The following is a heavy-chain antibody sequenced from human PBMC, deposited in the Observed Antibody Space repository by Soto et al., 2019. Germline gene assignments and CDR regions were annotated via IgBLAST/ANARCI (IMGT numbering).Heavy chain of an antibody. CDR2: MYWDDDE. V-gene: IGHV2-5*02. CDR3: AHSRNLITEDAQVGDFDY. J-gene: IGHJ4*02. D-gene: IGHD3-10*01. CDR1: GFSLNTDGEG. Sequence: QITLKESGPTQVKPTQTLTLTCSFSGFSLNTDGEGVGWVRQPPGEALERLALMYWDDDERYSPSLKTRLTITKDPSKHQVVLIMTNMDPVDTATYYCAHSRNLITEDAQVGDFDYWGQGTLVTVSS.